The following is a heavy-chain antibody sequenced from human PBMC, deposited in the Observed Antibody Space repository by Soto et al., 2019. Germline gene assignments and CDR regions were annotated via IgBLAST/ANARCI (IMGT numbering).Heavy chain of an antibody. J-gene: IGHJ3*02. Sequence: GGSLRLSCAASGFTFSSYAMSWVRQAPGKGLEWVSHITASGGTTYYEDSVKGRFTISGDSSRNTLHLQMNSLRAEDTAVYYCAKCIQVNWKYDAFHIWGQGTMVTVS. V-gene: IGHV3-23*01. CDR1: GFTFSSYA. CDR2: ITASGGTT. CDR3: AKCIQVNWKYDAFHI. D-gene: IGHD1-7*01.